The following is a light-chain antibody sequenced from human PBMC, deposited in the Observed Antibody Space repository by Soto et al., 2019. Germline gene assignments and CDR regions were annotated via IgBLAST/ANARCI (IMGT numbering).Light chain of an antibody. CDR2: LNSDGSH. CDR3: QTWGTGVV. Sequence: QSVLTQSPSASASLGASVNLTCTLSSGHSNYAIAWHQQQPDKGPRYLMNLNSDGSHPKGDGIPDPFSGSSSGAERYLTISSLQSEDEADYYCQTWGTGVVFGGGTKLTVL. J-gene: IGLJ2*01. V-gene: IGLV4-69*01. CDR1: SGHSNYA.